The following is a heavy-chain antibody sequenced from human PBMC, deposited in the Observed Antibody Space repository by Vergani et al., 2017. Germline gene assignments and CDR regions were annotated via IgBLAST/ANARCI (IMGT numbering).Heavy chain of an antibody. Sequence: VQLLESGGGLVQPGGSRRLSCAGAGFTFDTYTMAYVRQGPGKGLEFVAFIQFDGSNQYYADSVKGRFTLSRDFSKNTLYLQMNSLRTDDTAMYYCAKHFRGWGIDYWGQGTQVIVSS. D-gene: IGHD3-16*01. J-gene: IGHJ4*02. CDR3: AKHFRGWGIDY. V-gene: IGHV3-30*02. CDR2: IQFDGSNQ. CDR1: GFTFDTYT.